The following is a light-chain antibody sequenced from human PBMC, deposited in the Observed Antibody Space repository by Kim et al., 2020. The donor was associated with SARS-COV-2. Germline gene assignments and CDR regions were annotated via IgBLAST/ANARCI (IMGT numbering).Light chain of an antibody. V-gene: IGLV3-1*01. CDR3: QAWDNSVV. J-gene: IGLJ2*01. CDR1: RLERKY. CDR2: QDT. Sequence: SYELTQPPSLSVSPGQTAVITCSGHRLERKYVYWYQQKPGQSPLLVMSQDTKRPSGIPERFSGSTSGSTATLTISGTQAMDEADYYCQAWDNSVVFGGGTKVTVL.